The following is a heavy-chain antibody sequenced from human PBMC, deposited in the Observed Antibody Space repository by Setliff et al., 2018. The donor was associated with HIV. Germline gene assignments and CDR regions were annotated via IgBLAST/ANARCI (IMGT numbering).Heavy chain of an antibody. D-gene: IGHD1-1*01. Sequence: GASVKVSCKPSGYTFGNYCIHWVRQATGQGLEWMGIISPSGGRPSYSQKFQGRVTMTWDTSTRTFYMQLRSLRSDDTAVYYCARDSDQGATGHYGMDVWGQGTTVTVSS. CDR1: GYTFGNYC. CDR2: ISPSGGRP. V-gene: IGHV1-46*01. CDR3: ARDSDQGATGHYGMDV. J-gene: IGHJ6*02.